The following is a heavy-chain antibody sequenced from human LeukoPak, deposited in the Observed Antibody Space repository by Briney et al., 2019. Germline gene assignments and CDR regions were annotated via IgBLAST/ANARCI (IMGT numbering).Heavy chain of an antibody. CDR2: IYPGDSDT. V-gene: IGHV5-51*01. Sequence: GESLKISCKGSGYSFTSYWIGWVRQMPGKGLEWMGIIYPGDSDTRYSPSFQGQVTISADKSISTAYLQWSGLKASDTAMYYCARIGYCSSTSCYLGWFDPWGQGTLDTVSS. J-gene: IGHJ5*02. CDR1: GYSFTSYW. D-gene: IGHD2-2*01. CDR3: ARIGYCSSTSCYLGWFDP.